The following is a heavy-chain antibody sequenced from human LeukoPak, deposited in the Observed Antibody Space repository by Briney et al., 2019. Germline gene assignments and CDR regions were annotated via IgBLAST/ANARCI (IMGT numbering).Heavy chain of an antibody. CDR1: GFTFSTCS. J-gene: IGHJ4*01. D-gene: IGHD7-27*01. CDR2: ISGNSYHI. V-gene: IGHV3-21*01. Sequence: GGSLRLSCAASGFTFSTCSMFWVRQAPGKGLEWVSAISGNSYHIYYADSVKGRFTISRDNAKNSLYLQMNTLRGEDTAVYYCASSTLGYFDYWSHGTLVTVSS. CDR3: ASSTLGYFDY.